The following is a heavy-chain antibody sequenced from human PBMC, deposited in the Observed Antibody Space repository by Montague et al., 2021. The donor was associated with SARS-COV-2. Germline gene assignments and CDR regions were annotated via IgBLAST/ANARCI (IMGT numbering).Heavy chain of an antibody. CDR3: AQMTTVTYPNYYYYGMDV. V-gene: IGHV2-70*01. J-gene: IGHJ6*02. CDR2: IDWDGDK. D-gene: IGHD4-17*01. CDR1: GFSLSTSGMC. Sequence: PALVKPTQTLTLTCTFSGFSLSTSGMCVSWIRQPPGKALEWLALIDWDGDKYYSTSLKTRLTISKDTSKNQVVLTMTNMDPVDTATYYCAQMTTVTYPNYYYYGMDVWGQGTTVTVSS.